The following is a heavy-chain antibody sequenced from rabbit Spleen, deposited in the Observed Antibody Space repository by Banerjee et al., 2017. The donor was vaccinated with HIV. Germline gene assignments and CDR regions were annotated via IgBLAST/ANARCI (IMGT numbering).Heavy chain of an antibody. J-gene: IGHJ4*01. CDR2: IYAHSSGST. CDR1: GVSFSSSSY. Sequence: QSLEESGGDLVKPGASLTLTCTASGVSFSSSSYMCWVRQAPGKGLEWIACIYAHSSGSTAYASWAKGRFTCSKTSSTTVTLQMTSLTVADTATYFCARDLTGVIGWNFGWWGPGTLVTVS. CDR3: ARDLTGVIGWNFGW. V-gene: IGHV1S40*01. D-gene: IGHD1-1*01.